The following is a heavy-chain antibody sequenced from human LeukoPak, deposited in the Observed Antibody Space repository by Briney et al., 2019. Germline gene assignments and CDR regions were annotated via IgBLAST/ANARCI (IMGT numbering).Heavy chain of an antibody. CDR2: TKNKVNSYTT. CDR1: GFTLSDHY. J-gene: IGHJ6*02. D-gene: IGHD3-10*01. V-gene: IGHV3-72*01. Sequence: GGSLRLSCAASGFTLSDHYMGWVRQAPGKGLEWVGRTKNKVNSYTTKYAASVKGRFFISRDESKDSLYLQMNSLKTEDSAVYYCVRGAGDYYYGMDVWGQGTTVTVSS. CDR3: VRGAGDYYYGMDV.